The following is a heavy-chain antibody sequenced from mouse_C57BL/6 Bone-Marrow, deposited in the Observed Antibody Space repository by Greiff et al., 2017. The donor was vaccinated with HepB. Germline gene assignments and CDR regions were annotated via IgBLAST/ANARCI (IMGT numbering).Heavy chain of an antibody. CDR3: AKICGNFHYYAMDY. CDR2: IWRGGST. Sequence: VKLVESGPGLVQPSQSLSITCTVSGFSLTSYGVHWVRQSPGKGLEWLGVIWRGGSTDYNAAFMSRLSITKDNSKSQVFFKMNSLQADDTAIYYCAKICGNFHYYAMDYWGQGTSVTVSS. D-gene: IGHD2-1*01. CDR1: GFSLTSYG. J-gene: IGHJ4*01. V-gene: IGHV2-5*01.